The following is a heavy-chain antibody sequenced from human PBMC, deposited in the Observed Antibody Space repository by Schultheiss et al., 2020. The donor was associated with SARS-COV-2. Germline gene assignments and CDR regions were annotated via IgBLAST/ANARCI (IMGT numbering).Heavy chain of an antibody. CDR2: ISGSGGST. CDR3: ARAVPYFDY. V-gene: IGHV3-23*01. CDR1: GFTFSSHV. D-gene: IGHD6-19*01. Sequence: GGSLRLSCAASGFTFSSHVMSWVRQAPGRGLEWVSVISGSGGSTYYADSVKGRFTISRDNSKNTLYLQMNSLRAEDTAVYYCARAVPYFDYWGQGSLVTVSS. J-gene: IGHJ4*02.